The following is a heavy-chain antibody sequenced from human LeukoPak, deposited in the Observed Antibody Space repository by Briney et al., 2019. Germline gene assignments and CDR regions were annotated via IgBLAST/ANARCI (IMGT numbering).Heavy chain of an antibody. J-gene: IGHJ6*02. Sequence: NPGGSLRLSCAASGFTFSNAWMSWVRQAPGKGLEWVGRIKSKTDGGTTDYAAPVKGRFTISRDDSKNTLYLQMNSLKTEDTAMYYCITQNNYYYGMDVWGQGTTATVSS. CDR3: ITQNNYYYGMDV. V-gene: IGHV3-15*01. CDR1: GFTFSNAW. CDR2: IKSKTDGGTT.